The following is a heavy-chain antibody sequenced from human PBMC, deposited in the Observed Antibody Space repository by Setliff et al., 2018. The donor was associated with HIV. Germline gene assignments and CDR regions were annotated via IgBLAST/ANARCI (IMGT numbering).Heavy chain of an antibody. J-gene: IGHJ6*03. CDR2: VYHSGTT. Sequence: PSETLSLTCAVSGYSISTAYYWGWIRQPPGKGLEWIGSVYHSGTTYYNPSLKSRVTISVDMSNNQFSLKLTSVTAADTAVYYCARDWNHYFYYMDVWGKGTTVTVSS. CDR1: GYSISTAYY. V-gene: IGHV4-38-2*02. CDR3: ARDWNHYFYYMDV. D-gene: IGHD1-1*01.